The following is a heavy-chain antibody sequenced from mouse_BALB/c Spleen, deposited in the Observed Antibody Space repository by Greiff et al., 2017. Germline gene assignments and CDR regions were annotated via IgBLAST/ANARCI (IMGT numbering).Heavy chain of an antibody. J-gene: IGHJ1*01. CDR1: GYSITSDYA. CDR2: ISYSGST. V-gene: IGHV3-2*02. Sequence: DVKLQESGPGLVKPSQSLSLTCTVTGYSITSDYAWNWIRQFPGNKLEWMGYISYSGSTSYNPSLKSRISITRDTSKNQFFLQLNSVTTEDTATYYCARSLKSIYDGYYEGYFDVWGAGTTVTVSS. CDR3: ARSLKSIYDGYYEGYFDV. D-gene: IGHD2-3*01.